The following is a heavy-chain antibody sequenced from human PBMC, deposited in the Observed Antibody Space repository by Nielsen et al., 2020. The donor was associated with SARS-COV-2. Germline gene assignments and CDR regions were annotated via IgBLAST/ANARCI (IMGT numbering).Heavy chain of an antibody. Sequence: GGSLRLSCAASGFTFSSYGMHWVRQAPGKGLEWVAVIWYDGSNKYYADSVKGRFTISRDNSKNTLYLQMNSLRAEDTAAYYCARAPAGPYWYFDLWGRGTLVTVSS. J-gene: IGHJ2*01. V-gene: IGHV3-33*01. CDR3: ARAPAGPYWYFDL. CDR2: IWYDGSNK. CDR1: GFTFSSYG.